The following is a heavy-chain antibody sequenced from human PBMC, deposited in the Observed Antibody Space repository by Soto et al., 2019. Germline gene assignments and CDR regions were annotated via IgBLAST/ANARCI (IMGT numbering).Heavy chain of an antibody. J-gene: IGHJ4*02. V-gene: IGHV3-23*01. Sequence: AGGSLILSCVASGFTFNKHALAWVRQAPGKGLEWVSAISGSGSSTYDSDSVKGRFTISRDNSNNTLYLQMNSLRAEDTAIYYCARTPGLITLIPSLDHWGRGTL. D-gene: IGHD2-21*01. CDR3: ARTPGLITLIPSLDH. CDR1: GFTFNKHA. CDR2: ISGSGSST.